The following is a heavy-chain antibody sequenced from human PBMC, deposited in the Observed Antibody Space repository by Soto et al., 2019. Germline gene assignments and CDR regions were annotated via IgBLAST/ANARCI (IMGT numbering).Heavy chain of an antibody. CDR3: VKSAIMTAGLKDYYGMDL. CDR1: EFTFSSNG. V-gene: IGHV3-30*18. Sequence: GRSWRPSCPSSEFTFSSNGMQWVRQAAGKGWEWVAGTSGDGSKSYYADPLKDRFYRSRDTSKKILHIQMNNLKPEHTAMTFCVKSAIMTAGLKDYYGMDLWGQGTRVTFYS. D-gene: IGHD6-13*01. CDR2: TSGDGSKS. J-gene: IGHJ6*02.